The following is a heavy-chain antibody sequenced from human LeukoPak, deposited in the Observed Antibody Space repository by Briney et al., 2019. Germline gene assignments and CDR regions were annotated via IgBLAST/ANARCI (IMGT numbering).Heavy chain of an antibody. CDR1: HVSISTYY. D-gene: IGHD3-10*01. V-gene: IGHV4-59*01. CDR2: IHYSGST. J-gene: IGHJ5*02. Sequence: SETLSLTCTVSHVSISTYYWSWIRQPPGKGLEWMGYIHYSGSTNYNPSLKSRVTISVDTSKKQLSLMLRSVTAADTAVYYCARDFYGSGHGWFDTWGQGRLVTVSS. CDR3: ARDFYGSGHGWFDT.